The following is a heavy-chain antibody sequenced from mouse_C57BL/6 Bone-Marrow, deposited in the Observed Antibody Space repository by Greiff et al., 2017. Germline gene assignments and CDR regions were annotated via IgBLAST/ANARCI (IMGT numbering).Heavy chain of an antibody. J-gene: IGHJ4*01. CDR1: GYTFTSYG. CDR2: IYPRSGNT. V-gene: IGHV1-81*01. Sequence: VKLMESGAELARPGASVKLSCKASGYTFTSYGISWVKQRTGQGLEWIGEIYPRSGNTYYNEKFKGKATVTADKSSSTAYMELRSLTSEDSAVYFCALITTVVGPYAMDYWGQGTSVTVSS. CDR3: ALITTVVGPYAMDY. D-gene: IGHD1-1*01.